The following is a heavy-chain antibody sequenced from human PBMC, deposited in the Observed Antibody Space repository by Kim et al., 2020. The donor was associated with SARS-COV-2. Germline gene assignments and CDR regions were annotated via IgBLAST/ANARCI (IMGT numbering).Heavy chain of an antibody. Sequence: NYTPALKGRVTISVDTSKNQFSLKLGSVTAADTAVYYCARVQAGTGWFDPWGQGTLVTVSS. V-gene: IGHV4-59*01. CDR3: ARVQAGTGWFDP. J-gene: IGHJ5*02. D-gene: IGHD6-13*01.